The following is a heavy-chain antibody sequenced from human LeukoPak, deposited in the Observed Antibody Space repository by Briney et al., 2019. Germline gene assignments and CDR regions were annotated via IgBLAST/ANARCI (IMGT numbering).Heavy chain of an antibody. CDR1: GFTVSSNY. CDR2: IYSGGST. Sequence: GGSLRLSCAASGFTVSSNYMSWVRQAPGKGLEWVSVIYSGGSTYYADSVKGRFTISRDNVKNSLYLQMNSLRAEDTAVYYCARLTTVTTSWFDPWGQGTLVTVSS. CDR3: ARLTTVTTSWFDP. J-gene: IGHJ5*02. V-gene: IGHV3-53*01. D-gene: IGHD4-17*01.